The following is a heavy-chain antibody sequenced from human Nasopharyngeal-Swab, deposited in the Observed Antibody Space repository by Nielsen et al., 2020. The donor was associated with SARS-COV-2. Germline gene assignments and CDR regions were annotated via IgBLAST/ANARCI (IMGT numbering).Heavy chain of an antibody. J-gene: IGHJ6*02. CDR2: ISYDGSNK. Sequence: GGSLRLSCAASGITFSSYAMHWVRQAPGKGLDWVAVISYDGSNKYYADSVKGRFTISRDNSKNTLYLQMNSLRAEDTAVYYCARALWGSYYYGMDVWGQGTTVTVSS. CDR1: GITFSSYA. D-gene: IGHD7-27*01. V-gene: IGHV3-30*04. CDR3: ARALWGSYYYGMDV.